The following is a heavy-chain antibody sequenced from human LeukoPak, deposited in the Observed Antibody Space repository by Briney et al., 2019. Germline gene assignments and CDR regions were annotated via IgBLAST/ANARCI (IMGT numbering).Heavy chain of an antibody. CDR1: GYSISSGYY. V-gene: IGHV4-38-2*02. J-gene: IGHJ4*02. D-gene: IGHD2-15*01. Sequence: SQTLSLTCTVSGYSISSGYYWGWIRQPPGKGLEWIGSIYHSGSTYYNPSLKSRVTISVDRSKNQFSLKLSSVTAADTAVYYCARNYCSGGSCYPFDYWGQGTLVTVSS. CDR3: ARNYCSGGSCYPFDY. CDR2: IYHSGST.